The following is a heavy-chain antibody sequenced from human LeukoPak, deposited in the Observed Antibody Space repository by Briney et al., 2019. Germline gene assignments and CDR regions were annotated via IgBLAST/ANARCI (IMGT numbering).Heavy chain of an antibody. CDR2: IYYSGST. D-gene: IGHD6-19*01. V-gene: IGHV4-59*01. CDR3: AREGNIAVAGKVPDYYYYGMEV. Sequence: SETLSLTCTVSGGSISSYYWSWIRQPPGKGLEWIGYIYYSGSTNYNPSLKSRVTISVDTSKNQFSLKLSSVTAADTAVYYCAREGNIAVAGKVPDYYYYGMEVWGQGTTVTVSS. J-gene: IGHJ6*02. CDR1: GGSISSYY.